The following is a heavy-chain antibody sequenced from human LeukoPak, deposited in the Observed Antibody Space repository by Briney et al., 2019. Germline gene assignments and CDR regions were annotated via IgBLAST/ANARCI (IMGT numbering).Heavy chain of an antibody. CDR3: ARGPAIFGVVIMKYYYMDV. CDR2: INHSGST. CDR1: GGSISSGSYY. D-gene: IGHD3-3*01. V-gene: IGHV4-39*07. J-gene: IGHJ6*03. Sequence: PSETLSLTCTVSGGSISSGSYYWSWIRQPPGKGLEWIGEINHSGSTNYNPSLKSRVTISVDTSKNQFSLKLSSVTAADTAVYYCARGPAIFGVVIMKYYYMDVWGKGTTVTVSS.